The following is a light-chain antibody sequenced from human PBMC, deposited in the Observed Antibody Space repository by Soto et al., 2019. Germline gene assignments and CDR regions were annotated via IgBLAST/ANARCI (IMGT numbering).Light chain of an antibody. CDR2: YDN. J-gene: IGLJ2*01. Sequence: SYELTQPPSVSVAPGKTARITCGGNNIGSKSVHWCQKKPGQAPVLVIYYDNDRPSGIPERFSGSNSGNTATLTISRVEAGDEADYYCQVWDTSSDHVVFGGGTKLTVL. CDR3: QVWDTSSDHVV. CDR1: NIGSKS. V-gene: IGLV3-21*04.